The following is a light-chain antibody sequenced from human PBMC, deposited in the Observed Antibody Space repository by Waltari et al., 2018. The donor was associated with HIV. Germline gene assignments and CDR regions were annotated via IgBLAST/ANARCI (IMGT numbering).Light chain of an antibody. CDR1: QSVSSY. CDR3: QQRSNWPQT. Sequence: ELWLTQSHATLSLSPGERATLSCRASQSVSSYLAWYQQKPGQAPRLLIYDASNRATGIPARFSGSGSGTDFTLTISSLDPEDFAVYYFQQRSNWPQTFGQGTKVEIK. J-gene: IGKJ1*01. CDR2: DAS. V-gene: IGKV3-11*01.